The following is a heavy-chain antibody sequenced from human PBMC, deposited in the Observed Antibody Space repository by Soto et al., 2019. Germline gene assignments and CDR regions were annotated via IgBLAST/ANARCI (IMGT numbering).Heavy chain of an antibody. CDR3: AKNRGRVTTAGHFDY. J-gene: IGHJ4*02. D-gene: IGHD4-17*01. Sequence: EVQLLESGGDLVQPGRSLRLSCAASGFTFSGYAMSWVRQAPGQGLEWVSVIHGGGNSAYYADSVKGRFTISRDNPKNTRYLQMSSLRGEDTAVYYCAKNRGRVTTAGHFDYWGQGTLGTVSA. CDR1: GFTFSGYA. V-gene: IGHV3-23*01. CDR2: IHGGGNSA.